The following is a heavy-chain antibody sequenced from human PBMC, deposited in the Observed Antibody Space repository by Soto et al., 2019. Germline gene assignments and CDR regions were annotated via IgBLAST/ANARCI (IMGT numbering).Heavy chain of an antibody. J-gene: IGHJ4*02. CDR3: ATRGPDLSGGYYCFDY. D-gene: IGHD1-26*01. Sequence: ASVKVSCKVSGYTLTELSMHWVRQAPGKGLEWMGGFDPEDGEIIYAQKFQGRVTMPEDTSTDAAYMVLSKLRSEDAAVYYCATRGPDLSGGYYCFDYWGQGTLVTVSS. V-gene: IGHV1-24*01. CDR1: GYTLTELS. CDR2: FDPEDGEI.